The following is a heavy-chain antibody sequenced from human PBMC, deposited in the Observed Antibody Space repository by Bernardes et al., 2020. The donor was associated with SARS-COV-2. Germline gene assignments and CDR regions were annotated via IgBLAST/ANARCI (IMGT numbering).Heavy chain of an antibody. J-gene: IGHJ6*02. D-gene: IGHD6-19*01. V-gene: IGHV4-34*01. Sequence: SETLSLICAVYGWSFSGYYWNWIRQPPGKGLEWIGEINHSGSTNYNPSLKSRVTISVDTSKNQFSLKLSSVTAADTAVYYCARGGWRYYYYYGMDVWGQGTTVTVSS. CDR2: INHSGST. CDR3: ARGGWRYYYYYGMDV. CDR1: GWSFSGYY.